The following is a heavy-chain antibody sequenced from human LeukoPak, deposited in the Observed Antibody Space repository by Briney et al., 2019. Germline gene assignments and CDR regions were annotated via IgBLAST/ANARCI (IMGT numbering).Heavy chain of an antibody. J-gene: IGHJ6*02. Sequence: GGSLRLSCAASGFTFSDYYMSWIRQAPGKGLEWVPYISSSGSTIYYADSVKDRFTISRDNAKNSLYLQMNGLRAEDTAVYYCVKDLGSAITSALALDVWGQGTTVTVSS. CDR3: VKDLGSAITSALALDV. CDR2: ISSSGSTI. D-gene: IGHD2-15*01. CDR1: GFTFSDYY. V-gene: IGHV3-11*01.